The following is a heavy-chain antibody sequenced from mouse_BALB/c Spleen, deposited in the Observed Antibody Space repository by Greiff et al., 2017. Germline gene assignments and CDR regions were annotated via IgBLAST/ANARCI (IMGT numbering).Heavy chain of an antibody. CDR2: INPNNGGT. CDR3: ARIGDDYDGPWFAY. D-gene: IGHD2-4*01. V-gene: IGHV1-18*01. CDR1: GYTFTDYN. Sequence: VQLKESGPELVKPGASVKIPCKASGYTFTDYNMDWVKQSHGKSLEWIGDINPNNGGTIYNQKFKGKATLTVDKSSSTAYMELRSLTSEDTAVYYCARIGDDYDGPWFAYWGQGTLVTVSA. J-gene: IGHJ3*01.